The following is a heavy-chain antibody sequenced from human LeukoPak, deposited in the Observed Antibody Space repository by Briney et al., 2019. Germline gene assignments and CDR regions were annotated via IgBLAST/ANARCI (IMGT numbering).Heavy chain of an antibody. D-gene: IGHD7-27*01. CDR1: GFTFSSYW. CDR3: ARALGDYYYYYMDV. J-gene: IGHJ6*03. CDR2: IKQDGSEK. Sequence: GGSLRLSCAASGFTFSSYWMSWVRQAPGKGLEWVANIKQDGSEKYYVDSVKGRFTNSRDNAKNSLYLQMNSLRAEDTAVYYCARALGDYYYYYMDVWGKGTTVTVSS. V-gene: IGHV3-7*01.